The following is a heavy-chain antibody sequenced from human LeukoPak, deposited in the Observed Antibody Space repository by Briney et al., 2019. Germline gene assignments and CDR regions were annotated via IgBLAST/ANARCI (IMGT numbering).Heavy chain of an antibody. CDR2: INHSGST. D-gene: IGHD2-21*02. V-gene: IGHV4-34*01. CDR1: GGSFSGYF. J-gene: IGHJ4*02. Sequence: SSETLSLTCAVYGGSFSGYFWSWIRQPPGKGLEWIGEINHSGSTNYNPSLKSRVTISVDTSKNQFSLKLSSVTAADTAVYYCARWVTSDCGGDCYQEYYFDYWGQGTLVTVSS. CDR3: ARWVTSDCGGDCYQEYYFDY.